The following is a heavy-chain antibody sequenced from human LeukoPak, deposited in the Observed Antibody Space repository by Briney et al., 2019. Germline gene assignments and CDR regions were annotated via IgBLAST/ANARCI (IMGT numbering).Heavy chain of an antibody. Sequence: SETLSLTCTVSGGSISSYYWSWIRQPPGKGLEWIGYIYYSGSTNYNPSLKSRVTISVDTSKNQFSLKLSSVTPASTAGYFWSRLRCCGWNCYGGKNRGAFDIWGQGTMVTVSS. CDR2: IYYSGST. J-gene: IGHJ3*02. CDR1: GGSISSYY. CDR3: SRLRCCGWNCYGGKNRGAFDI. D-gene: IGHD2-15*01. V-gene: IGHV4-59*08.